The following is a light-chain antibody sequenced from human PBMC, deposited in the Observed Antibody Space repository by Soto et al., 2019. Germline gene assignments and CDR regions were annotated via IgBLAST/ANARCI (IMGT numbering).Light chain of an antibody. CDR1: QTIRRW. CDR2: DAS. CDR3: QHYNSDPWT. Sequence: DIEMTQSPSTLSASVGDRVTITCRASQTIRRWLAWYQQRPGKAPKVLIYDASTLESGVPARFSGSGSETQFSLTISSLQTEDSATYYCQHYNSDPWTFGHGTKVEIK. J-gene: IGKJ1*01. V-gene: IGKV1-5*01.